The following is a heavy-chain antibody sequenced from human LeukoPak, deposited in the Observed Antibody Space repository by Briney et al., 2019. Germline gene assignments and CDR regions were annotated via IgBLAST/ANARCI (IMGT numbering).Heavy chain of an antibody. CDR2: ISYDGSNK. J-gene: IGHJ3*01. Sequence: GGSLRLSCAASGFTFSSYAMHWVRQAPGKGLEWVAVISYDGSNKYYADSVKGRFTISRDNSKNTVYLQMNSLRAEDTAVYYCASANYYDSSGYSPSWGQGTMVTVSS. D-gene: IGHD3-22*01. CDR3: ASANYYDSSGYSPS. CDR1: GFTFSSYA. V-gene: IGHV3-30-3*01.